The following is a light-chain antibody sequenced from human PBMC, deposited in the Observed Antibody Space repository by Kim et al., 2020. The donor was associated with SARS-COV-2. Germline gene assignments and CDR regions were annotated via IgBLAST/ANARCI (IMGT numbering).Light chain of an antibody. V-gene: IGKV1-39*01. CDR3: QQCYNSPRT. CDR2: SAS. CDR1: QSISHY. Sequence: ASVGDRVTITCRASQSISHYVAWYQQTPGKAPKLLIYSASSLQSGVPSSFSGSGSGTDFTLTISSLQPEDYATYYCQQCYNSPRTFGEGTKVDIK. J-gene: IGKJ1*01.